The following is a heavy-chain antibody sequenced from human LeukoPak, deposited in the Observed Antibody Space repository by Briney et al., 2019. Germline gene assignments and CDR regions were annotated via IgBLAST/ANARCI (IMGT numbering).Heavy chain of an antibody. J-gene: IGHJ3*02. V-gene: IGHV1-2*06. CDR1: GYTFTGYY. CDR2: INPNSGGT. Sequence: ASVKVSCKASGYTFTGYYMHWVRQAPGQGLGWMGRINPNSGGTNYAQKFQGRVTMTRDTSISTAYMELSRLRSDDTAVYYCARAGDSSGYYYGAFDIWGQGTMVTVSS. CDR3: ARAGDSSGYYYGAFDI. D-gene: IGHD3-22*01.